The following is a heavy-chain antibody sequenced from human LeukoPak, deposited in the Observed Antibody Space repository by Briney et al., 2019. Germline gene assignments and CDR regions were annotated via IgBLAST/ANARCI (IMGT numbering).Heavy chain of an antibody. J-gene: IGHJ3*02. V-gene: IGHV3-23*01. CDR1: VFTFSSYA. Sequence: GGSLRLSCAASVFTFSSYAMSWVRQAPGKGLEWVTAISGSGGTSYYADSVKGRFTVSKDNSKNTLLLQMNSLTVEDTAIYYCAKLTSGYYNDAFHIWGQGTVVTVSS. CDR3: AKLTSGYYNDAFHI. CDR2: ISGSGGTS. D-gene: IGHD3-22*01.